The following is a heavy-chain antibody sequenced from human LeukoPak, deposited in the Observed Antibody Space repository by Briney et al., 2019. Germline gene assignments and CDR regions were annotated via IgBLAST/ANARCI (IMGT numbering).Heavy chain of an antibody. D-gene: IGHD3-22*01. Sequence: GGSLRLSCAASGFTFSSYEMNWVRQAPGKGLEWVSAISGSGGGTYYADSVKGRFTISRDNSKNTLYLQMNSLRAEDTAVYYCAKDYYDSSGYSFHLYDYWGQGTLVTVSS. V-gene: IGHV3-23*01. CDR3: AKDYYDSSGYSFHLYDY. CDR1: GFTFSSYE. J-gene: IGHJ4*02. CDR2: ISGSGGGT.